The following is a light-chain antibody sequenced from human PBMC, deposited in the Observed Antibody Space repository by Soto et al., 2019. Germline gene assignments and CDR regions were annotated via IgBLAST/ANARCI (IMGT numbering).Light chain of an antibody. CDR2: GAS. Sequence: IVLTHFPGTLSLSPGERATLSCRASQSVSNNYLAWYQQKPGQAPRLVIFGASNRATGIPDRFSASGSGTEFTLTLSRLEPEDVAVYYCQQYATSPLTFGHGTKVDIK. CDR1: QSVSNNY. V-gene: IGKV3-20*01. CDR3: QQYATSPLT. J-gene: IGKJ1*01.